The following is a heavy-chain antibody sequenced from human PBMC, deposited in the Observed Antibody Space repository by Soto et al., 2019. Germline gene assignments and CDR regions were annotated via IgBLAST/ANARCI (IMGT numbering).Heavy chain of an antibody. Sequence: SETLSLTCAVSGGSISSSNWWSWVRQPPGKGLEWIGEIYHSGSTNYNPSLKIRFTISVDKSKNQFSLKLSSVTAADTAVYYCARTPETTAYYYYGMDVWGQGTTLTVSS. J-gene: IGHJ6*02. CDR1: GGSISSSNW. CDR2: IYHSGST. D-gene: IGHD4-17*01. V-gene: IGHV4-4*02. CDR3: ARTPETTAYYYYGMDV.